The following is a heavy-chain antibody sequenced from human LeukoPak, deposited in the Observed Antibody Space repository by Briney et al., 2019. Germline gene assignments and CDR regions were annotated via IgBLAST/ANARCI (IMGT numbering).Heavy chain of an antibody. J-gene: IGHJ4*02. D-gene: IGHD2-2*01. Sequence: PGGSLRLSCAASGFTLSSYAMSWVRQAPGKGLEWVSAISGSGGSTYYADSVKGRFTISRDNSKNTLYLQMNSLRAEDTAVYYCAKGRGLGIVVVPAAPSDYWGQGTLVTVSS. CDR2: ISGSGGST. CDR1: GFTLSSYA. CDR3: AKGRGLGIVVVPAAPSDY. V-gene: IGHV3-23*01.